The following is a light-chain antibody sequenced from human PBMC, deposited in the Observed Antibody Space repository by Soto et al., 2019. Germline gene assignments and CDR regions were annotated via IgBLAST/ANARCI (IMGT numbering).Light chain of an antibody. J-gene: IGKJ2*01. CDR3: QQYENWYT. V-gene: IGKV3-15*01. CDR2: RTS. Sequence: EIVMTQFPATLSVSPGERATLFCRASQNIGNSLAWYQQKPGQAPRLLFYRTSSRATGVAARFSGSGSGTEFTLTISSLQSEDFAVYYCQQYENWYTFGQGTKLEIK. CDR1: QNIGNS.